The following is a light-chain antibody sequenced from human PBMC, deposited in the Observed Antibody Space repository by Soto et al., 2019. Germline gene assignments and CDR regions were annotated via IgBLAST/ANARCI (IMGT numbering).Light chain of an antibody. CDR1: QDIGDH. CDR2: TAS. Sequence: DIPMTQSPSSLSASVGDRVTITCQASQDIGDHLNWYQQKPGKVPNLLIYTASILETGGPSRFSGSGYGTYFTLTISSLQPKDIATYYCQQYDNVPTLTLVGGTKVEIK. J-gene: IGKJ4*01. V-gene: IGKV1-33*01. CDR3: QQYDNVPTLT.